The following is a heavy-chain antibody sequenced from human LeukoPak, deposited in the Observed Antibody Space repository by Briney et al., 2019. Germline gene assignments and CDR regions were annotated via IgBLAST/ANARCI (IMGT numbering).Heavy chain of an antibody. CDR2: IYYSGST. D-gene: IGHD5-24*01. CDR1: GGSISSSRHY. J-gene: IGHJ4*02. CDR3: ARRVESAYFDY. V-gene: IGHV4-39*01. Sequence: SETLSLTCTVSGGSISSSRHYWGWIRQPPGKGLEWIGSIYYSGSTYYNPSLKSRVNISIDTSKNQFSLKLSSVTAADTAVYYCARRVESAYFDYWGQGTLVTVSS.